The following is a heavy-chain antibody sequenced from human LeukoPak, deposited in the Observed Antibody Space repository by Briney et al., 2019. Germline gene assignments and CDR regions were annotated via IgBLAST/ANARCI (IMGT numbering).Heavy chain of an antibody. J-gene: IGHJ4*02. CDR1: GFTFSNYG. D-gene: IGHD6-13*01. Sequence: GGALRLSCATSGFTFSNYGIHWVRQAPGKGLEWVAVVLGDGVVEHHADSVKGRFTTSRDNTKKTLYLQMNSLRGDDAAVYHCVKEGTAHVSSWYDYWGQGTLVT. CDR2: VLGDGVVE. CDR3: VKEGTAHVSSWYDY. V-gene: IGHV3-30*18.